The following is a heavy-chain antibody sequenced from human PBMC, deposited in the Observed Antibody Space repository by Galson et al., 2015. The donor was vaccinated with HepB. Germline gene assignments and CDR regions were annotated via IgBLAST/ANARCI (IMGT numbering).Heavy chain of an antibody. J-gene: IGHJ4*02. CDR2: IIPIFGTA. Sequence: SVKVSCKASGGTFSSYAISWVRQAPGQGLEWMGGIIPIFGTANYAQKFQGRVTITADESTSTAYMELSSLRSEDTAVYYCAREDPVGYSYGPKAGSYYFDYWGQGTLVTVSS. CDR1: GGTFSSYA. D-gene: IGHD5-18*01. V-gene: IGHV1-69*13. CDR3: AREDPVGYSYGPKAGSYYFDY.